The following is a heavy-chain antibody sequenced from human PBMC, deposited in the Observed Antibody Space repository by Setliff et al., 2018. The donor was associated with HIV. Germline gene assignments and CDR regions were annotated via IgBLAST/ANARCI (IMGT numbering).Heavy chain of an antibody. Sequence: ETLSLTCAIYGGSFSGNYWSWIRQPPGKGLEWIGEIDYSGTTNHNPFLKSRVTISVDTSKKQFSLKLNSVTAADSAIYYCAATYCRGGGRDCPQMYDYWGQGSLVTVSS. CDR2: IDYSGTT. CDR3: AATYCRGGGRDCPQMYDY. V-gene: IGHV4-34*01. J-gene: IGHJ4*02. D-gene: IGHD2-15*01. CDR1: GGSFSGNY.